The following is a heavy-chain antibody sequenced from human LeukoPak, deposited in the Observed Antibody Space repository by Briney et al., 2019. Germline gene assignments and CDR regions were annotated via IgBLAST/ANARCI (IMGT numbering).Heavy chain of an antibody. CDR2: IYYSGTT. CDR3: ARRNPVAGYFDY. Sequence: SETLSLTCTVSGGSISSGGYYWGWIRQHPVQGLEWIGYIYYSGTTYYNPSLKSRVSISSDTSKNQFSLKLNSMTAADTAVYHCARRNPVAGYFDYWGQGTLVTVSS. J-gene: IGHJ4*02. D-gene: IGHD6-19*01. CDR1: GGSISSGGYY. V-gene: IGHV4-31*03.